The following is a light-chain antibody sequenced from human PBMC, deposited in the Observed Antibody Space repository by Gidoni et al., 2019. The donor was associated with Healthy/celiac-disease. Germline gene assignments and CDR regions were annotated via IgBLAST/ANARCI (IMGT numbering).Light chain of an antibody. Sequence: DIQMTQSPSSLSASVGDRVTITCRSSHSIFIYLHWYQQKSGKALNLLIYAASTLQSGVPSRFSGSGSGTDFTLTISRLQPEDFATYYCKQTYSTPWTFGQGNKVEIK. CDR3: KQTYSTPWT. CDR1: HSIFIY. J-gene: IGKJ1*01. CDR2: AAS. V-gene: IGKV1-39*01.